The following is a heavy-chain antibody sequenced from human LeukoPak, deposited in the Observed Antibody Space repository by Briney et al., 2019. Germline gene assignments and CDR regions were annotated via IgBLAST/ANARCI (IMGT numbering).Heavy chain of an antibody. CDR3: ARKGSPGSGYYRRAFDI. CDR2: INHSGST. CDR1: GGSFSGYY. D-gene: IGHD3-22*01. J-gene: IGHJ3*02. V-gene: IGHV4-34*01. Sequence: SETLSLTCAVYGGSFSGYYWSWIRQPPGKGLEGIGEINHSGSTNYNPSLKGRVTISVDTSKNQFSLKLSSVTAADTAVYYCARKGSPGSGYYRRAFDIWGQGTMVTVSS.